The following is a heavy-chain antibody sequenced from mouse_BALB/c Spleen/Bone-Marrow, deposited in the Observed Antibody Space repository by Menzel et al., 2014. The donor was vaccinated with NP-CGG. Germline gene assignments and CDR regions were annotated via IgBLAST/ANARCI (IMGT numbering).Heavy chain of an antibody. D-gene: IGHD1-2*01. V-gene: IGHV1-39*01. J-gene: IGHJ3*01. CDR2: INPDXGSI. Sequence: EVKLMESGPELVKPGASVKISCKASGYSFTDYIMLWVKQSHGKSLEWIGNINPDXGSITYNLKFKGKATLTVDKSSSTAYMQLNSLTSEDSAVYYCARSHYYGYVWFAYWGQGTLVTVSA. CDR3: ARSHYYGYVWFAY. CDR1: GYSFTDYI.